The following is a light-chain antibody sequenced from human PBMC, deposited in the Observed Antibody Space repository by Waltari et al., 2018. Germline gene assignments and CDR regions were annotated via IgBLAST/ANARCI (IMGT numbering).Light chain of an antibody. CDR1: QNLGSR. CDR2: YAS. V-gene: IGKV6D-21*02. CDR3: HQIASLPRT. J-gene: IGKJ1*01. Sequence: EIVLTQSPEFQSVTPEEKVTITCRASQNLGSRLHWYQQKPKQSPKLLIKYASQSISGVPSRFSGSGSGTDFTLTINSLEAEDAAVYYCHQIASLPRTFGPGTKVEIK.